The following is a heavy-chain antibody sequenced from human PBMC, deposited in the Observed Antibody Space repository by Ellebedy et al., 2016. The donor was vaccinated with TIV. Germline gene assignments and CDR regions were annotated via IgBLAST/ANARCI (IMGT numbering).Heavy chain of an antibody. D-gene: IGHD1-7*01. CDR1: GFTFSSYA. J-gene: IGHJ4*02. V-gene: IGHV3-23*01. CDR2: ISGSGGST. Sequence: GESLKISCAASGFTFSSYAMSWVRQAPGKGLEWVSAISGSGGSTYYADSVKGRFTISRDNSKNTLYLQMNSLRAEDTAVYYCAKRGNSGGWNFDYWGQGTLVTVSS. CDR3: AKRGNSGGWNFDY.